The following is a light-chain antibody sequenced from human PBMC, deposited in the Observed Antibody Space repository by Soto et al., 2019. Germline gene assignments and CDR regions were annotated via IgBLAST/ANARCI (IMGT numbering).Light chain of an antibody. V-gene: IGKV1-12*01. CDR3: QQTSAFPRT. CDR2: GAS. CDR1: RDISNS. Sequence: DIQKTQSPSSVSASVGDRLTICCRASRDISNSLAWYQQTPGKAPKLLLRGASSLHRGVPSRFSGGGAGTEFTLTISSLQPEDFATYYCQQTSAFPRTFGQGTKVDVK. J-gene: IGKJ1*01.